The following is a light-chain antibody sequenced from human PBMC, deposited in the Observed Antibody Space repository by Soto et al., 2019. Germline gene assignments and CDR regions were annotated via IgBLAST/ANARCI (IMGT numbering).Light chain of an antibody. CDR1: QSVSSY. V-gene: IGKV3-11*01. J-gene: IGKJ4*01. CDR2: DAF. Sequence: EIVLTQSPATLSLSPGERATLSCRASQSVSSYLAWYQQKPGQAPRLLIYDAFNRATGIPARFSGSGSVTDFTLTISSLEPEDFAIYYCQQRSNWPPVTFGGGTKVEIK. CDR3: QQRSNWPPVT.